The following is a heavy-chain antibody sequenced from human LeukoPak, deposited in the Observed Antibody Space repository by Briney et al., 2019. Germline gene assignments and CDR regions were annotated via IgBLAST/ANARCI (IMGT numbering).Heavy chain of an antibody. CDR1: GFSFNSYA. CDR3: AKGGAQAAVGTVFDY. D-gene: IGHD6-13*01. J-gene: IGHJ4*02. Sequence: GGSLRLSCAVSGFSFNSYAMNWVSQPQGRGMGWHSAISVCGVSTYYADSVKGRFTISRDNSKNTLYLQMNSLRAEDTAVYYCAKGGAQAAVGTVFDYWGQGILVTVSS. CDR2: ISVCGVST. V-gene: IGHV3-23*01.